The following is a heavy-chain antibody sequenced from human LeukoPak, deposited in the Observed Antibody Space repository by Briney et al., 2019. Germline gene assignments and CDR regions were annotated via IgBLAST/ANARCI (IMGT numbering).Heavy chain of an antibody. V-gene: IGHV4-59*08. Sequence: SETLSLTCTVSGGSMSSYYWSWIRQPPEKGLEWIGYIYYSGSTKYNPSLKSRVTISVDTSKNQFSLKLSSVTAADTAVYYCARGARAGYNLEPFDYWGQGTLVTVSS. CDR3: ARGARAGYNLEPFDY. CDR2: IYYSGST. D-gene: IGHD5-24*01. CDR1: GGSMSSYY. J-gene: IGHJ4*02.